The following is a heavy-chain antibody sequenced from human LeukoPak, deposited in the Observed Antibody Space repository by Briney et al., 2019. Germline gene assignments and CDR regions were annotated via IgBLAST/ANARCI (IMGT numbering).Heavy chain of an antibody. D-gene: IGHD6-19*01. J-gene: IGHJ4*02. CDR3: AKDRSDNSSWYLGDY. CDR2: IRYDGSNK. CDR1: GSTFSSYG. Sequence: GGSLRLSCAASGSTFSSYGMHWVRQAPGKGLEWVAFIRYDGSNKYYADSVTGRFTISRDNSKNTLYLQMNSLRAEDTAVYYCAKDRSDNSSWYLGDYWGQGTLVTVSS. V-gene: IGHV3-30*02.